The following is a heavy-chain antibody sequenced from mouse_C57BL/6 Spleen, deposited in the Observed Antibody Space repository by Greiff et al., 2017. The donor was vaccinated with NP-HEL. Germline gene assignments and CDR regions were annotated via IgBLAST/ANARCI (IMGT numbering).Heavy chain of an antibody. CDR2: IRLKSDNYAT. CDR3: TAWDDDWFAY. V-gene: IGHV6-3*01. CDR1: GFTFSNYW. J-gene: IGHJ3*01. D-gene: IGHD4-1*01. Sequence: EVKLMESGGGLVQPGGSMKLSCVASGFTFSNYWMNWVRQSPEKGLEWVAQIRLKSDNYATHYAESVKGRFTISRDDSKSSVYLQMNNLRAEDTGIYYCTAWDDDWFAYWGQGTLVTVSA.